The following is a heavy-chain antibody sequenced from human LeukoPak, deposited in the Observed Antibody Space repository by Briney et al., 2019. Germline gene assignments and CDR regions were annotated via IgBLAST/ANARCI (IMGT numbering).Heavy chain of an antibody. V-gene: IGHV1-2*02. CDR3: ARDYIGLDAFDI. J-gene: IGHJ3*02. Sequence: ASVKVSCKASGYTFTGYYMHWVRQAPGQGLEWMGWINPNSGGTNYAQKFQGRVTMTRDTSISTAYMELSRLRSEDTAVYYCARDYIGLDAFDIWGQGTMVTVSS. CDR2: INPNSGGT. CDR1: GYTFTGYY. D-gene: IGHD5-12*01.